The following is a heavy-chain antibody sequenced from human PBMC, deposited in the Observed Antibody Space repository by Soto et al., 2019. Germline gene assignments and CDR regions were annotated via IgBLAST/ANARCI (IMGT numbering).Heavy chain of an antibody. CDR1: GFSFYTYP. CDR3: ARVGNWGTAFDV. J-gene: IGHJ3*01. CDR2: ISHDGNDQ. D-gene: IGHD7-27*01. V-gene: IGHV3-30*04. Sequence: GGSLRLSCAAYGFSFYTYPMHWVRQAPGKGLEWVALISHDGNDQYYADSVKGRFTVSRDNSKDTVYLQLSALRLDDTAVYYCARVGNWGTAFDVWGQGTMVTVSS.